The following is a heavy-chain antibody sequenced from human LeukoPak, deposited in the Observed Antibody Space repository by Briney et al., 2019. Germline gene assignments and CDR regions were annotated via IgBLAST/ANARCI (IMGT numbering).Heavy chain of an antibody. D-gene: IGHD3-16*02. CDR1: GGSVSSGSYY. Sequence: SQTLSLTCTVSGGSVSSGSYYWSWIRQPAGKGLEWIGRIYTSGSTNYNPSLKSRVTISVDTSKNQLSLKLSSVTAADTAVYYCARWYYDYVWGSYHYAYYYYYMDVWGKGTTVTVSS. CDR3: ARWYYDYVWGSYHYAYYYYYMDV. V-gene: IGHV4-61*02. J-gene: IGHJ6*03. CDR2: IYTSGST.